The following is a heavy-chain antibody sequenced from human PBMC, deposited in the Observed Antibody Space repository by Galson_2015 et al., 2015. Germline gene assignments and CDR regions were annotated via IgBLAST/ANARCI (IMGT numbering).Heavy chain of an antibody. Sequence: SVKVSCKASGYTFTSYYMHWVRQAPGQGLEWMGIINPSGGSTSYAQKFQGRVTMTRDTSTSTVYMELSSLRSEDTAVYYCARDHTFGGVIVRRRSLTLDYWGQGALVTVSS. D-gene: IGHD3-16*02. CDR3: ARDHTFGGVIVRRRSLTLDY. J-gene: IGHJ4*02. CDR1: GYTFTSYY. V-gene: IGHV1-46*01. CDR2: INPSGGST.